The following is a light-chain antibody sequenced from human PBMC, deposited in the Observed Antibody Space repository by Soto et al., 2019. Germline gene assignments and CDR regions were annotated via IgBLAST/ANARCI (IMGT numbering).Light chain of an antibody. Sequence: DIQMTQSPSSLSASVGDRVTITCQASQDISNFLNWFQQKPGKAPKLLIYDASNLETGAPARFSGAGSGTDFTLTISNLQPEDFAVYYCQQRSNWPLTFGGGTKVEIK. CDR1: QDISNF. V-gene: IGKV1-33*01. CDR3: QQRSNWPLT. J-gene: IGKJ4*01. CDR2: DAS.